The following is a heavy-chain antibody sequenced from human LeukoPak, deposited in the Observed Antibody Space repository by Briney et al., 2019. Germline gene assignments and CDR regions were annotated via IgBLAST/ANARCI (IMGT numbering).Heavy chain of an antibody. V-gene: IGHV1-2*02. CDR3: ARTLETQEQQLAYYYYYYMDV. CDR1: GYTFTGYY. Sequence: AASVKVSCKASGYTFTGYYIHWVRQAPGQGLEWMGWINPNSGGTNYAQNFQGRVTMTRDTSISTAYMELSRLRSDDTAVYYCARTLETQEQQLAYYYYYYMDVWGKGTTVTVSS. D-gene: IGHD6-13*01. CDR2: INPNSGGT. J-gene: IGHJ6*03.